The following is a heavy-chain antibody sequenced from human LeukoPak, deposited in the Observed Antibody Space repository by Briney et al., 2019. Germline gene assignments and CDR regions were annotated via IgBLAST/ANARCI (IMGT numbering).Heavy chain of an antibody. Sequence: GGPLRLSCAASGFTFSSYAMSWVRQAPGKGLEWVSGTSGSGGSTYYAGSVKGRFTISRDNSKNTLYLQMNSLRVEDTAVYYCAKNGGSQCYSHLDSWGQGTLVTVSS. CDR2: TSGSGGST. D-gene: IGHD2-15*01. CDR3: AKNGGSQCYSHLDS. J-gene: IGHJ4*02. CDR1: GFTFSSYA. V-gene: IGHV3-23*01.